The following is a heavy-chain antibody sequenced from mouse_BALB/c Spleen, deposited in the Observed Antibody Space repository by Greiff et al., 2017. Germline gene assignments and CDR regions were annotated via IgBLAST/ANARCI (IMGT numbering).Heavy chain of an antibody. J-gene: IGHJ2*01. Sequence: QVQLQQSGAELVKPGASVKLSCKASGYTFTSYYMYWVKQRPGQGLEWIGDIYPGGGYTNYNEKFKGKATLTADTSSSTAYMQLSSLTSEDSAVYFCARTTTAPLFDYWGQGTTLTVSS. CDR1: GYTFTSYY. V-gene: IGHV1S12*01. CDR3: ARTTTAPLFDY. CDR2: IYPGGGYT. D-gene: IGHD1-2*01.